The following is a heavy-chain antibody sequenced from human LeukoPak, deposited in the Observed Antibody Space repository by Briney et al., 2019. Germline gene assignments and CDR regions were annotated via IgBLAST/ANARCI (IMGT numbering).Heavy chain of an antibody. CDR3: ARDGPSSSWYLFDP. V-gene: IGHV1-2*06. Sequence: ASVTVSCKASGYTFTGYYMHWVRQAPGQGLEWMGRINPNSGGTNYAQKFQGRVTMTRDTSISTAYMELSRLRSDDTAVYYCARDGPSSSWYLFDPWGQGTLVTVSS. J-gene: IGHJ5*02. D-gene: IGHD6-13*01. CDR1: GYTFTGYY. CDR2: INPNSGGT.